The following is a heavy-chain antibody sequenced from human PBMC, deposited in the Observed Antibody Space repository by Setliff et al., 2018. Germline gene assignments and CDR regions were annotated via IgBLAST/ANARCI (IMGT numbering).Heavy chain of an antibody. J-gene: IGHJ5*02. CDR1: GDSINDYY. CDR3: ARDTSSDWAAWFDP. Sequence: LSLTCTVSGDSINDYYWSWIRQPPGKGLEWIGYVFFTGDTNYNPSLKSRVTMSVDTSKNQFSLKLTSVTAADTAMYYCARDTSSDWAAWFDPWSQGILVTVSS. V-gene: IGHV4-59*12. CDR2: VFFTGDT. D-gene: IGHD6-19*01.